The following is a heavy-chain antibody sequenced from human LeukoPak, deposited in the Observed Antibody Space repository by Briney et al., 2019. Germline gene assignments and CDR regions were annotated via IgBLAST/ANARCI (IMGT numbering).Heavy chain of an antibody. D-gene: IGHD2-2*01. CDR2: ISAYNGNT. Sequence: ASVKVSCKASGGTFSSYAISWVRQAPGQGLEWMGWISAYNGNTNYAQKLQGRVTMTTDTSTSTAYMELRSLRSDDTAVYYCARDLPNIVVVPAAIGVDYWGQGTLVTVSS. CDR3: ARDLPNIVVVPAAIGVDY. J-gene: IGHJ4*02. CDR1: GGTFSSYA. V-gene: IGHV1-18*01.